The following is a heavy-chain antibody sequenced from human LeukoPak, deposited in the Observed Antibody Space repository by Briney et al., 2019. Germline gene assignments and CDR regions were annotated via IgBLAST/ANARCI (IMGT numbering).Heavy chain of an antibody. CDR1: GFTFFNYA. CDR2: ISGSGDST. V-gene: IGHV3-23*01. Sequence: GGSLRLSWVASGFTFFNYAMIWVRQAPGKGLEWVSAISGSGDSTFNADSVKGRFTISRDNSKNTLYLQMNSLRAEDTALYYCATSTVAKYDYWGQGTLVAVSS. D-gene: IGHD4-11*01. J-gene: IGHJ4*02. CDR3: ATSTVAKYDY.